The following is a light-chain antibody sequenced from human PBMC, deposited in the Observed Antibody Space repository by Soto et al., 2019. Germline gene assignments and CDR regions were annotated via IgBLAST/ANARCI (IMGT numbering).Light chain of an antibody. J-gene: IGKJ5*01. CDR3: QKYSSVIT. Sequence: DIQMTQSPSSLSTSVGDRVTITCRASQGISNFSAWYQQKPGKVPKLLISAASTLQSGVPSRFSGSGSGTDFTLTITSLQPEDVATYYCQKYSSVITFGQGTRLEIK. V-gene: IGKV1-27*01. CDR1: QGISNF. CDR2: AAS.